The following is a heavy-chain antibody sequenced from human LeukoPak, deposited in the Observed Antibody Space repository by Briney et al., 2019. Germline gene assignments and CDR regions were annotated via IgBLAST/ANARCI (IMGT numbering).Heavy chain of an antibody. J-gene: IGHJ4*02. CDR1: GFTFDDYA. D-gene: IGHD2-15*01. CDR2: ISWNSGSI. Sequence: PGGSLRLSCAASGFTFDDYAMHWVRPAPGKGLEWVSGISWNSGSIGYADSVKGRFTISRDNAKNTLYLQMNTLRAEDTAVYYCARVRDCGGGSCFSYLDYWGQGTLVTVSS. V-gene: IGHV3-9*01. CDR3: ARVRDCGGGSCFSYLDY.